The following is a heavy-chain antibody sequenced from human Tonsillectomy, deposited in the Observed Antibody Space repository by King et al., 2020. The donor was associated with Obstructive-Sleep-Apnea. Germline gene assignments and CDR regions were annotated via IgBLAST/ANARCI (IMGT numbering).Heavy chain of an antibody. Sequence: VQLQQWGAGLLKPSETLSLTCAVYGGSFSGYYWSWIRQPPGKGLEWIGEINHSGSTNYNPSLKSRVTISVDTSKNQFSLKLSSVTAADTAVYYCARRPGRLGHKSKNGMDVWGQGTTVTVSS. CDR2: INHSGST. CDR1: GGSFSGYY. D-gene: IGHD4-11*01. CDR3: ARRPGRLGHKSKNGMDV. J-gene: IGHJ6*02. V-gene: IGHV4-34*01.